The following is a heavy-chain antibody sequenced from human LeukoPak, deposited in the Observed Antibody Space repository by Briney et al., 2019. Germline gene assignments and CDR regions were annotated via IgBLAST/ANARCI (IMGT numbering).Heavy chain of an antibody. CDR1: GFTFSSYG. V-gene: IGHV3-30*02. Sequence: GGSLRLSCAASGFTFSSYGMHWVRQAPGKGLEWVAFIRYDGSNKYYADSVKGRFTISRDNTDNSLYLQMNSLRVEDTAVYYCARDTYGDGDFWGQGTLVTVSS. D-gene: IGHD4-17*01. J-gene: IGHJ4*02. CDR3: ARDTYGDGDF. CDR2: IRYDGSNK.